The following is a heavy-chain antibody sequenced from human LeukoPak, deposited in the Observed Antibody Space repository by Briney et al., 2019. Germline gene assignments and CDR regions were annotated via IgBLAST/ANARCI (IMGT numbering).Heavy chain of an antibody. CDR2: ITSGGGST. V-gene: IGHV3-23*01. CDR3: AKDHGTAVAGFYY. J-gene: IGHJ4*02. D-gene: IGHD6-19*01. CDR1: GFTFGSYG. Sequence: PGGSLRLSCAASGFTFGSYGMSWVRQAPGKGLEWVSGITSGGGSTYYADSVKGRFIVSRDTSKNTLYLQMNSLRAEDTAVYYCAKDHGTAVAGFYYWGQGTLVTVSS.